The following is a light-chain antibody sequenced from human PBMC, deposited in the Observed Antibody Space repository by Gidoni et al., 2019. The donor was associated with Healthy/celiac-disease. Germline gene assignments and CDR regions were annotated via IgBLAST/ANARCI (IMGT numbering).Light chain of an antibody. Sequence: SYVLTQPPSMSVAPGKTARITCGGNHIGRKSVHWYQQTPGQAPVLVVYDDSDRPSGIPERFSGSNSGNTATLTISRVEAGDEADYYCQVWDSSSDHPFGTGTKVTVL. CDR1: HIGRKS. CDR2: DDS. J-gene: IGLJ1*01. CDR3: QVWDSSSDHP. V-gene: IGLV3-21*03.